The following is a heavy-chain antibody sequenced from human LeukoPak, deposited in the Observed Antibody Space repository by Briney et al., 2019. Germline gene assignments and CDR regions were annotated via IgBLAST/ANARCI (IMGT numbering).Heavy chain of an antibody. V-gene: IGHV1-8*01. D-gene: IGHD3-3*01. CDR3: ARGFDFWSGQKYYYYMDV. CDR2: MNPNSGNT. Sequence: ASVKVSCKASGYTFTSYDINWVRQATGQGLEWMGWMNPNSGNTGYAQKFQGRVTLTRNTSISTAYMELSSLRSDDTAVYYCARGFDFWSGQKYYYYMDVWGKGTTVTVSS. J-gene: IGHJ6*03. CDR1: GYTFTSYD.